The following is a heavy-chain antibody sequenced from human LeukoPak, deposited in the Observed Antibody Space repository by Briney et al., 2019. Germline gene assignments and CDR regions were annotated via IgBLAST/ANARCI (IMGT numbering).Heavy chain of an antibody. J-gene: IGHJ6*02. D-gene: IGHD1-26*01. CDR1: GFTLGAFA. V-gene: IGHV3-43*02. CDR2: IDKDGRKT. Sequence: EGSLRLSCAASGFTLGAFAMHWVRQAPGKGLEWVSLIDKDGRKTYYADSVKGRFTISRDNSKNSLYLQMTSLRTEDTALYYCATWAFYHSLDVWGQGATVTVSS. CDR3: ATWAFYHSLDV.